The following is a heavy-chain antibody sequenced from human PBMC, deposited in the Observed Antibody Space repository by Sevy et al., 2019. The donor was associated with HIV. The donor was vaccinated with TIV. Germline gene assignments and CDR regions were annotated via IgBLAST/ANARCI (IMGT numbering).Heavy chain of an antibody. J-gene: IGHJ5*02. Sequence: ASVKVSCKASGYTFTTYAISWVRQAPGQGLEWMGWISAYNGNTNYAQKLQGRVTMTTDTSTSTAYMELRSLRSDDTAVYYCARAMIARDWFDPWGQGTLVTVSS. CDR1: GYTFTTYA. CDR2: ISAYNGNT. V-gene: IGHV1-18*01. CDR3: ARAMIARDWFDP. D-gene: IGHD3-22*01.